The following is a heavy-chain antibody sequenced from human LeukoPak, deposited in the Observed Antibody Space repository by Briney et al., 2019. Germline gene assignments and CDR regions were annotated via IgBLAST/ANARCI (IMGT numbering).Heavy chain of an antibody. D-gene: IGHD2-15*01. CDR2: IYTSGST. CDR1: GGSISSGSYY. Sequence: SETLSLTCTVSGGSISSGSYYWSWLRQPAGKGLEWIGRIYTSGSTNYNPSLKSRVTISVDTSKNQFSLKLSSVTAADTAVYYCARDRIIRYCSGGSCYTHYYMDVWGRGTTVTVSS. CDR3: ARDRIIRYCSGGSCYTHYYMDV. J-gene: IGHJ6*03. V-gene: IGHV4-61*02.